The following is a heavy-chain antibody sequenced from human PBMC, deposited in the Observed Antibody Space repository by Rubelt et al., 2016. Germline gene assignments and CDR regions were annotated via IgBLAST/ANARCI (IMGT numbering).Heavy chain of an antibody. Sequence: QITLKESGPTLVKPTQTLTLTCTFSGFSLNTSGVGVGWIRQPPGRALEWLALIYWNDDKRYSPSLKSRLTITKDTSKNQVVLTITNMDTVDTATYYCAHRRLGMAARYYYYYGMDVWGQGTTVTVSS. CDR3: AHRRLGMAARYYYYYGMDV. CDR2: IYWNDDK. J-gene: IGHJ6*02. V-gene: IGHV2-5*01. D-gene: IGHD6-25*01. CDR1: GFSLNTSGVG.